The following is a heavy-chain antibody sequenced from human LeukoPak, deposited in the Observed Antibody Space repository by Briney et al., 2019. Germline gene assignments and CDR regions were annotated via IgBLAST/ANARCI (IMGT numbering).Heavy chain of an antibody. Sequence: SGGSLRLSRAASGFTFSSYWMSWVRQAPGKGLEWVANIKQDGSEKYYVDSVEGRFTISRDNAKNSLYLQMNSLRAEDTAVYYCARLLGEYSGYSYGHPFDYWGQGTLVTVSS. V-gene: IGHV3-7*01. CDR1: GFTFSSYW. CDR3: ARLLGEYSGYSYGHPFDY. CDR2: IKQDGSEK. D-gene: IGHD5-18*01. J-gene: IGHJ4*02.